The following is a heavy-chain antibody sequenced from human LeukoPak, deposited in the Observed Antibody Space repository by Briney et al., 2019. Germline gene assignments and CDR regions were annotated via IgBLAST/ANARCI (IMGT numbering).Heavy chain of an antibody. D-gene: IGHD6-19*01. J-gene: IGHJ4*02. Sequence: GGSLRLSCAAPGFTFSSYGMHWVRQAPGKGLEWVAFIRYDGSNKYYADSVKGRFTISRDNSKNTLYLQMNSLRAEDTAVYYCAKDQRYSSGWYDYWGQGTLVTVSS. CDR1: GFTFSSYG. CDR3: AKDQRYSSGWYDY. CDR2: IRYDGSNK. V-gene: IGHV3-30*02.